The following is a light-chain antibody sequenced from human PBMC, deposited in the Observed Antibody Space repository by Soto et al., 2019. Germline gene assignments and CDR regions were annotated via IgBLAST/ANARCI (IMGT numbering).Light chain of an antibody. CDR3: LHYRRLGT. J-gene: IGKJ2*01. Sequence: LTQSSGAVSLYQRERATLSCRASQGVXNNYSAWYEQKPGQAPGLLFYGASNRDTGIPDMFSGSGCGTDFTITICRLEPEDLGVYYCLHYRRLGTFCQGTKRDIK. CDR1: QGVXNNY. CDR2: GAS. V-gene: IGKV3-20*01.